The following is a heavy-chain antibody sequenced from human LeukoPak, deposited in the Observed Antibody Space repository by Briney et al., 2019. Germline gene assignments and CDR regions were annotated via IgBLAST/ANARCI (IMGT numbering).Heavy chain of an antibody. CDR3: TGDNFDSSVKFDY. CDR1: GFIFSGSA. D-gene: IGHD3-22*01. J-gene: IGHJ4*02. V-gene: IGHV3-73*01. CDR2: IRSKANNYAT. Sequence: PGGSLRLSCAASGFIFSGSAVHWVRQASGKGLEWVGRIRSKANNYATAYAASVKGRFTISRDDSKNTAYLQMNSLKTEDTAVYYCTGDNFDSSVKFDYWDQGTLVTVSS.